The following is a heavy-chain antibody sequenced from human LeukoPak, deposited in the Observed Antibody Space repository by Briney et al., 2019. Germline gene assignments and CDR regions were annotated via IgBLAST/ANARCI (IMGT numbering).Heavy chain of an antibody. CDR2: IIPIFGTA. CDR3: AREVRSGSYPTDY. J-gene: IGHJ4*02. CDR1: GGTFSNYA. D-gene: IGHD1-26*01. Sequence: SVKVSCKASGGTFSNYAISWVRQAPGQGLEWMGRIIPIFGTANCAQKFQGRVTITTDESTSTAYMEPSSLRSEDTAVYYCAREVRSGSYPTDYWGQGTLVTVSS. V-gene: IGHV1-69*05.